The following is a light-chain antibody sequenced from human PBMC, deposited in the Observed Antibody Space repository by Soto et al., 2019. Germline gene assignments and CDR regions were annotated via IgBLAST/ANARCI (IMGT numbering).Light chain of an antibody. CDR2: AAS. Sequence: AIRMTQSPSSLSASTGDGVTITCQASQGVSNYLAWYQQKPGQAPKVLIHAASTLQGGVPSRFSGSGSGTDFTLTISGLQSDDFATYYCQQYYTYPWTFGQGTKVDIK. J-gene: IGKJ1*01. CDR1: QGVSNY. V-gene: IGKV1-8*01. CDR3: QQYYTYPWT.